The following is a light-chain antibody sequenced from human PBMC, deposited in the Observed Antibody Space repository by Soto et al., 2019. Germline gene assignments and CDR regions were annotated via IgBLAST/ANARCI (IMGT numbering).Light chain of an antibody. CDR3: QQYGTSPRYS. Sequence: EIVLTQSPGTLSLSLGERATLSCRASQSVTTNYFAWYQQKPGQAPRLLIYATSNRATGIPDRFSGSGSWTDFTLTISRLEPEDFAVYYCQQYGTSPRYSFGQGTKVEIK. CDR2: ATS. J-gene: IGKJ2*03. CDR1: QSVTTNY. V-gene: IGKV3-20*01.